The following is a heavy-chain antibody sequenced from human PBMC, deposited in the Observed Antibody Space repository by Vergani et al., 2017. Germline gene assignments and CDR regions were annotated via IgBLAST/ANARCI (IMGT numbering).Heavy chain of an antibody. V-gene: IGHV1-69*06. Sequence: QVQLVQSGAEVKKPGSSVKVSCKASGGTFSSYAISWVRQAPGQGLEWMGGIIPIFGTANYAQKFQGRVTMTTDTSTSTAYMELRSLRSDDTAVYYCARGSYCSSTSCYMGDYYYYGMDVWGQGTTVTVSS. CDR2: IIPIFGTA. CDR1: GGTFSSYA. CDR3: ARGSYCSSTSCYMGDYYYYGMDV. D-gene: IGHD2-2*02. J-gene: IGHJ6*02.